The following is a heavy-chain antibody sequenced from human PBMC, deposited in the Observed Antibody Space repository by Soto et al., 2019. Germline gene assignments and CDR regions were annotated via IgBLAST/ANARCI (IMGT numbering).Heavy chain of an antibody. CDR3: AIPPYYDMEGFDS. D-gene: IGHD3-9*01. CDR2: MNPNSGNT. J-gene: IGHJ4*02. CDR1: GYTFTSYD. Sequence: QVQLVQSGAEVKKPGASVQVSCKASGYTFTSYDINWVRQATGQGLEWMGWMNPNSGNTAYAQKFQGRVTMIRNTSISTAYMELSSLRSEDTAVYYCAIPPYYDMEGFDSWGQGTLVTVSS. V-gene: IGHV1-8*01.